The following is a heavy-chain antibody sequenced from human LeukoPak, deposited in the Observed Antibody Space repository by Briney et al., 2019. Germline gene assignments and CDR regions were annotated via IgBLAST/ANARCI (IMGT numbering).Heavy chain of an antibody. Sequence: GGSLRLSSAVSGLTFSTYAMSWVRQAPGRGLEWVSSISGNGATTYYADSVKGRFTISRDNSKKTAFLQMNSLRAEDTAIYYAVANMYNYMDVWGQRDHGHRLL. V-gene: IGHV3-23*01. D-gene: IGHD2-2*01. CDR3: VANMYNYMDV. CDR1: GLTFSTYA. CDR2: ISGNGATT. J-gene: IGHJ6*03.